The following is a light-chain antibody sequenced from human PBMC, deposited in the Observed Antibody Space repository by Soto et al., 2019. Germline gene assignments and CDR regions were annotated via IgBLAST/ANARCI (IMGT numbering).Light chain of an antibody. V-gene: IGKV3-11*01. J-gene: IGKJ4*01. CDR1: QSISNY. CDR2: DAS. CDR3: QQRSQWPPLT. Sequence: EIVLTQSPGTLSLSPGERATLSCRASQSISNYLAWYQHKPGQAPRLLISDASKRASGVPARFSGSGSGTDFTLTIIILEPEDFAVYYCQQRSQWPPLTFGGGTTVEIK.